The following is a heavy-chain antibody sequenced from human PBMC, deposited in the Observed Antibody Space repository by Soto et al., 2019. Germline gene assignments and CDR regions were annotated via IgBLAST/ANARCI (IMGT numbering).Heavy chain of an antibody. CDR1: GFTFSSYA. Sequence: EVQLLESGGGLVQPGGSLRLSCAASGFTFSSYAMTWVRQAPGKGLEWVSYISSSSSYTNYADSVKGRFTISRDNAKNSLYLQMNSLRAEDTAVYYCARGQGTGTADFDYWGQGTLVTVSS. D-gene: IGHD1-1*01. J-gene: IGHJ4*02. CDR2: ISSSSSYT. V-gene: IGHV3-48*04. CDR3: ARGQGTGTADFDY.